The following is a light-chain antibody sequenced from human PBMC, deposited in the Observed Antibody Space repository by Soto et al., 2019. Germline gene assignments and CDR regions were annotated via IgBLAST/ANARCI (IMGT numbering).Light chain of an antibody. CDR2: AAS. Sequence: DIQMTQSPSSLSASVGDRVTITCRASQVINNYLAWYQQKPGKVPKLLIYAASTLQSGVPFRFSGSGSGTDFTLTISSLQPEDVATYYCLKYNSAPWTF. CDR1: QVINNY. CDR3: LKYNSAPWT. J-gene: IGKJ1*01. V-gene: IGKV1-27*01.